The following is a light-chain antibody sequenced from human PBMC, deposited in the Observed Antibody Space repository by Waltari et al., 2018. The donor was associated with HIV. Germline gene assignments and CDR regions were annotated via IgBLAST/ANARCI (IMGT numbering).Light chain of an antibody. CDR2: AAS. CDR3: QQLNSYPPFFT. Sequence: DIQLTQSPSFLSASVGDRATITCRASQGISSYLAWYQQKPGKAPKLLIYAASTLQSGIPSRFSGSGSGTEFTLTISSLQPEDFATYYCQQLNSYPPFFTFGPGTKVHIK. V-gene: IGKV1-9*01. J-gene: IGKJ3*01. CDR1: QGISSY.